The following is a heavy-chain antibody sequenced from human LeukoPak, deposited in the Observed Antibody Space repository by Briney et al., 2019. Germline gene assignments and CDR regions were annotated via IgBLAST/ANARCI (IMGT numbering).Heavy chain of an antibody. V-gene: IGHV4-59*08. Sequence: SETLSLTCTVSGGSLSSYYWSWLRPPPGKGLEWIGYIYYSGSTNYNPSLKSRVTISVDTPKNQFSLKLTSVTAADTAVYYCARHIRPDYWGQGTLVTVSA. CDR1: GGSLSSYY. CDR2: IYYSGST. D-gene: IGHD2-2*02. J-gene: IGHJ4*02. CDR3: ARHIRPDY.